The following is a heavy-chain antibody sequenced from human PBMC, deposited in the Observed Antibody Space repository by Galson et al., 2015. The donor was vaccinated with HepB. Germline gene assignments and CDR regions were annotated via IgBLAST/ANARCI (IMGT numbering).Heavy chain of an antibody. V-gene: IGHV3-74*01. CDR2: VNADGSST. J-gene: IGHJ3*01. CDR1: GFTFSSYW. Sequence: SLRLSCAASGFTFSSYWMHWVRQAPGKGLVWVSRVNADGSSTNYADSVKGRFTISRDNAKNTLYVQMNSLRAEDTAVYYCARDRSCSNGVCNPAAFDVWGQGTMVTVSS. CDR3: ARDRSCSNGVCNPAAFDV. D-gene: IGHD2-8*01.